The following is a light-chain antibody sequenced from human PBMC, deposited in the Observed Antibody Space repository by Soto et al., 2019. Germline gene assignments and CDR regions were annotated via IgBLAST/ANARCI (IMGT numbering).Light chain of an antibody. Sequence: QSVLTQPASVSGSPGQSITISCTGTSSDVGGYNYVSWYQQHPGKVPKLMIYEVSSRPSGVSNRFSGSKSDNTASLTISGLQAEDEADYYCSSYASTGTQVFGGGTKLTVL. J-gene: IGLJ3*02. CDR2: EVS. V-gene: IGLV2-14*01. CDR1: SSDVGGYNY. CDR3: SSYASTGTQV.